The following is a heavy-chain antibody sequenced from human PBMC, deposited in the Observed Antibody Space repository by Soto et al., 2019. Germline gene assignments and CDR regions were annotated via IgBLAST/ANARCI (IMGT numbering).Heavy chain of an antibody. CDR1: GFTFSSYG. CDR3: ARDDLIAAADAPLGY. J-gene: IGHJ1*01. V-gene: IGHV3-33*01. D-gene: IGHD6-13*01. CDR2: IWYDGSNK. Sequence: QVQLVESGGGVVQPGRSLRLSCAASGFTFSSYGMHWVRQAPGKGLEWVAVIWYDGSNKYYADSVKGRFTISRDNSKNTLYLLMYSLRVEDTAVYYCARDDLIAAADAPLGYWAHGTLVTVSS.